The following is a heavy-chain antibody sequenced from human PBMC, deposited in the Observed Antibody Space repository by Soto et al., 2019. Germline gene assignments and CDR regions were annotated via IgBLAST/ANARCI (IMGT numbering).Heavy chain of an antibody. V-gene: IGHV3-21*01. CDR1: GFTFSSYS. CDR2: ISSSSSYI. CDR3: ASGETTYYDFWSGYPAYNWFDP. D-gene: IGHD3-3*01. J-gene: IGHJ5*02. Sequence: GGSLRLSCAASGFTFSSYSMNWVRQAPGKGLEWVSSISSSSSYIYYADSVKGRFTISRDNAKNSLYLQMNSLRAEDTAVYYCASGETTYYDFWSGYPAYNWFDPWGQGTLVTVSS.